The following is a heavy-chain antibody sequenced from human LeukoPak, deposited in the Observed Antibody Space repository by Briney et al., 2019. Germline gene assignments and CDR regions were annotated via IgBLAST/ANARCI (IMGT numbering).Heavy chain of an antibody. Sequence: SEALSLTCTVSGGSISSYYWSWIRQPPGKGLEWIGYIYYSGSTNYNPSLKSRVTISVDASKNQFSLKLSSVTAADTAVYYCARREYSSGWLDYWGQRTLVTVSS. D-gene: IGHD6-19*01. J-gene: IGHJ4*02. CDR2: IYYSGST. V-gene: IGHV4-59*01. CDR3: ARREYSSGWLDY. CDR1: GGSISSYY.